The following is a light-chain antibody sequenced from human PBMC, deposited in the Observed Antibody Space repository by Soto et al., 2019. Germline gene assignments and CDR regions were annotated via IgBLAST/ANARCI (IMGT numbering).Light chain of an antibody. Sequence: IVMTQTPLSSRVTLGQPASISCRSSQSLVQSDGNTYLSWLQVRPGQPPRLLIYQVSNRFSGVPDRFTGSVAGTDFTLRISRVEHEDVGVYYCVQGAETRTFGQGTTVEI. CDR2: QVS. V-gene: IGKV2-24*01. CDR1: QSLVQSDGNTY. J-gene: IGKJ1*01. CDR3: VQGAETRT.